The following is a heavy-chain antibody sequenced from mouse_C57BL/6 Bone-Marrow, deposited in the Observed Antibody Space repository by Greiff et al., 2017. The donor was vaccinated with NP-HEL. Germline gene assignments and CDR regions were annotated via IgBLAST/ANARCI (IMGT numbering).Heavy chain of an antibody. V-gene: IGHV1-59*01. Sequence: QVQLQQSGAELVRPGTSVKLSCKASGYTFTSYWMHWVKQRPGQGLEWIGVIDPSDSYTNYNQKFKGKATLTVDTSSSTAYMQLSSLTSEDSAVYYCARLGLPYYYGSSYEGWYFDVWGTGTTVTVSS. CDR3: ARLGLPYYYGSSYEGWYFDV. CDR2: IDPSDSYT. CDR1: GYTFTSYW. D-gene: IGHD1-1*01. J-gene: IGHJ1*03.